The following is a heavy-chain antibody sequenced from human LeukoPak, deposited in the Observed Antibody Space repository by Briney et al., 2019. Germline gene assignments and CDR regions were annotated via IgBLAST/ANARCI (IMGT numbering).Heavy chain of an antibody. CDR2: INSDGSST. CDR3: ARGTNYYDSTGTSD. Sequence: GGSLRLSCAASGFTFSAFWMHWVRQAPGKGLVWVSRINSDGSSTTYADSVKGRFTISRDNAKNTLYLQMNSLRAEDTAVYFCARGTNYYDSTGTSDWGQGTLVTVSS. CDR1: GFTFSAFW. D-gene: IGHD3-22*01. V-gene: IGHV3-74*01. J-gene: IGHJ4*02.